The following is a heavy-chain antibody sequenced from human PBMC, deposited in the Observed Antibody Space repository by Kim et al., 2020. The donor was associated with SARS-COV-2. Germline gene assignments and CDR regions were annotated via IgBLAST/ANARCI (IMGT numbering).Heavy chain of an antibody. Sequence: GGSLRLSCAASGFTFSSYSMNWVRQAPGKGLEWVASINSGSDYIYYPDSVKGRFTISRDNAKNSLYLQMSSLRAEDTAVYYCATAEEYWGQGTLVTVSS. V-gene: IGHV3-21*04. CDR1: GFTFSSYS. J-gene: IGHJ4*02. CDR2: INSGSDYI. CDR3: ATAEEY.